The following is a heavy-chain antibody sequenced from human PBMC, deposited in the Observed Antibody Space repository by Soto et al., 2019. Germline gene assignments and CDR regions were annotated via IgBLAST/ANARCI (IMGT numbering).Heavy chain of an antibody. D-gene: IGHD3-9*01. CDR3: VRDYDILTAYQYYFDD. V-gene: IGHV1-46*01. CDR1: GYTFTNYY. CDR2: INPNVGST. Sequence: GASVKVSCKTSGYTFTNYYMHWVRQAPGQGPEWMGIINPNVGSTTYAQRFQGRFSITRDTSTSTVYMELSRLRPEDTAVYYCVRDYDILTAYQYYFDDWGQGTLVTVSS. J-gene: IGHJ4*02.